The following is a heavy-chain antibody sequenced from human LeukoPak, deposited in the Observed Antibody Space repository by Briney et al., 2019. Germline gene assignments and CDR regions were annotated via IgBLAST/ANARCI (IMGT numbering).Heavy chain of an antibody. CDR1: GGSINTDY. CDR2: IYYTGST. D-gene: IGHD1-20*01. J-gene: IGHJ6*02. Sequence: SETLSLTCTVSGGSINTDYWSWIRQPPGKGLEWIGYIYYTGSTNYNPSLKSRVTISLDTSNNQFSLNLSSVTAADTAVYYCARDSRYIWNDATLSYHGFDVWGQGTTVTVSS. CDR3: ARDSRYIWNDATLSYHGFDV. V-gene: IGHV4-59*01.